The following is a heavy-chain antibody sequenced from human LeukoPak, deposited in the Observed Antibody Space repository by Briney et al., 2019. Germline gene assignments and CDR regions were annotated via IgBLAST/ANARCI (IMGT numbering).Heavy chain of an antibody. CDR2: IQYDGSNK. V-gene: IGHV3-30*02. CDR3: AKDRSGPADH. CDR1: GFTFSSYG. Sequence: GGSLRLSCAASGFTFSSYGMHWVRQAPGKGLEWVAVIQYDGSNKYYADSVKGRFTISRDNSKNTLYLQTNSLRAEDTAVYYCAKDRSGPADHWGQGTLVAVSS. J-gene: IGHJ1*01.